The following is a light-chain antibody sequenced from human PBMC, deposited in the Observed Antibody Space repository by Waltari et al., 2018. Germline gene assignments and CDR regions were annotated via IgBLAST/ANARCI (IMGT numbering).Light chain of an antibody. CDR3: MQGTHWPPWT. V-gene: IGKV2-30*02. Sequence: DVVMTQSPLSLPVTLGQPASISCRSSQSLVHSDGNTYLSWFQQRPGQSPRRLIYKGSNRDSGVPDRFSGSGSGTDFTLKISRVEAEDVGVYYCMQGTHWPPWTFGQGTKVEI. CDR1: QSLVHSDGNTY. J-gene: IGKJ1*01. CDR2: KGS.